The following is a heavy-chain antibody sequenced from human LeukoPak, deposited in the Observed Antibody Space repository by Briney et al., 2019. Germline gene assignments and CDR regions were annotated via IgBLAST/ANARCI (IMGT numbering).Heavy chain of an antibody. V-gene: IGHV3-9*01. CDR2: ISWNSGSI. D-gene: IGHD3-22*01. Sequence: GRSLRLSRAASGFTFDDYAMHWVRQAPGKGLEWVSGISWNSGSIGYADSVKGRFTISRDNSKNTLYLQMNSLRAEDTAVYYCANPYYYDSSGYHAFDIWGQGTMVTVSS. J-gene: IGHJ3*02. CDR1: GFTFDDYA. CDR3: ANPYYYDSSGYHAFDI.